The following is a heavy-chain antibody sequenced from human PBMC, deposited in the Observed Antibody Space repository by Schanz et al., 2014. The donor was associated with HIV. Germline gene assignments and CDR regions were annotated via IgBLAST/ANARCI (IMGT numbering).Heavy chain of an antibody. CDR2: IIPLLDTT. CDR3: ARGRNGMGV. J-gene: IGHJ6*02. Sequence: QVQLVQSGAEVKKPGSSVTVTCKTSGGTFSNYTITWVRQAPGEGLEWMGGIIPLLDTTNYAQKFQGRVTITADISTNTAYMELTSLRSEDTAVYYCARGRNGMGVWGPGTTVTVSS. V-gene: IGHV1-69*06. CDR1: GGTFSNYT.